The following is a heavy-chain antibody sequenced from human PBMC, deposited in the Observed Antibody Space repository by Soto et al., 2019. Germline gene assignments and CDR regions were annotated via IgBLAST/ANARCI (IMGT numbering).Heavy chain of an antibody. J-gene: IGHJ6*02. CDR2: IIPIFGIA. CDR3: AREDRDRETGLVPAAIDGMDV. D-gene: IGHD2-2*01. Sequence: VKVSCKDSGGTFSRYSVTWVRQAPGHGLEWIGRIIPIFGIASYAQKFQGRVTITADESTSTAYMELSSLRSDDTAVYYCAREDRDRETGLVPAAIDGMDVWGHGTTVTVSS. CDR1: GGTFSRYS. V-gene: IGHV1-69*15.